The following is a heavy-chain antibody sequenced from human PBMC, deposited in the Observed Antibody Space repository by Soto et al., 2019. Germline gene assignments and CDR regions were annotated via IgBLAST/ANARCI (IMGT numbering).Heavy chain of an antibody. CDR2: ISGGSSYT. V-gene: IGHV3-11*05. J-gene: IGHJ4*02. D-gene: IGHD5-12*01. Sequence: QVQLVESGGGLVKPGGSLRLSCAASGFSFGDSYMSWIRQSAGKGLEWLSYISGGSSYTKYAESVKGRFTISRDNARRSLFLQVNGLRADDTAIYCCAKTIVADSGYYFDHWGQGTMVSVSS. CDR1: GFSFGDSY. CDR3: AKTIVADSGYYFDH.